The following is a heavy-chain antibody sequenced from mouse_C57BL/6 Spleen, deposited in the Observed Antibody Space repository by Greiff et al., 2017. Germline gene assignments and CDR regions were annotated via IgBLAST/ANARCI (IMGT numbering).Heavy chain of an antibody. CDR1: GYSITSGYY. CDR3: AREIYYGSSYDYFDY. Sequence: EVQLVESGPGLVKPSQSLSLTCSVTGYSITSGYYWNWIRQFPGNKLEWMGYISYDGSNNYNPSLKNRISITRDTSKNQFFLKLNSVTTEDTATYYCAREIYYGSSYDYFDYWGQGTTLTVSS. V-gene: IGHV3-6*01. J-gene: IGHJ2*01. D-gene: IGHD1-1*01. CDR2: ISYDGSN.